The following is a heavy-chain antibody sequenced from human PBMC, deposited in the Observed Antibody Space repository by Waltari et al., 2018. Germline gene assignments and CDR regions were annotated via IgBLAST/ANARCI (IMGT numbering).Heavy chain of an antibody. CDR3: ARDRGAAAGKLIDY. D-gene: IGHD6-13*01. CDR1: GGSISSSSYY. J-gene: IGHJ4*02. V-gene: IGHV4-39*07. Sequence: QLQLQESGPGLVKPSETLSLTCTVSGGSISSSSYYWGWIRQPPGKGLEWIGSIYYSGSTDYNPPLKSRVTISVDTSKNQFSLKLSSVTAADTAVYYCARDRGAAAGKLIDYWGQGTLVTVSS. CDR2: IYYSGST.